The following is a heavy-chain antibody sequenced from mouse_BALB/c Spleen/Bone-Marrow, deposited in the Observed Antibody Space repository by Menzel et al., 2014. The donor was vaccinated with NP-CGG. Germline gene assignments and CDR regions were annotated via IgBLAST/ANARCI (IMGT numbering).Heavy chain of an antibody. CDR2: INSNGGST. CDR3: ARVAYYNVYFDY. D-gene: IGHD2-12*01. CDR1: GFTLGNYA. V-gene: IGHV5-6-3*01. J-gene: IGHJ2*01. Sequence: EVKLVESGGGLVQPGGSLKLSCAASGFTLGNYAMSWVRQTPDKRLELVATINSNGGSTYYPDSVKGRFTISRDNARNTLYLQMSSLKSEDTAMYYCARVAYYNVYFDYWGQGTTLTVSS.